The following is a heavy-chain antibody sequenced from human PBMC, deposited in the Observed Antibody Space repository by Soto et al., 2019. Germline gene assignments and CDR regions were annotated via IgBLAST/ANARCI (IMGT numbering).Heavy chain of an antibody. D-gene: IGHD1-26*01. CDR1: GYTFTSYA. CDR2: INAGNGNT. CDR3: AGATLLVGANLPHY. J-gene: IGHJ4*02. Sequence: QVQLVQSGAEVKKPGASVKVSCKASGYTFTSYAMHWVRQAPGQRLEWMGWINAGNGNTKYSQKFQGRVTITRDTSASTAYMELSSLRSEDTAVEYCAGATLLVGANLPHYWGQGTLVTVSS. V-gene: IGHV1-3*01.